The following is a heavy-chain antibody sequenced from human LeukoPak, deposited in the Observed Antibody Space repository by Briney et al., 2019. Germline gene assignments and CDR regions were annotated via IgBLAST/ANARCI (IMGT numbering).Heavy chain of an antibody. CDR3: ARGVTPDY. J-gene: IGHJ4*02. V-gene: IGHV4-34*01. CDR1: GGSFSGYY. CDR2: INHSGST. Sequence: SETLSLTCAVYGGSFSGYYWSWIRQPPGKGLEWIGEINHSGSTNYNPSLKSRVTISVDTSKNQFSLKLSSVTAADTAVYYCARGVTPDYWGQGTLVTVSS.